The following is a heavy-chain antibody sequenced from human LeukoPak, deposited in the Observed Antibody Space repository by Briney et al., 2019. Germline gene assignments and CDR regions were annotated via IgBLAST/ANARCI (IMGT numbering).Heavy chain of an antibody. Sequence: SETLSLTCTVSGGSISSYYWSWIRQPAGKGLEWIGRIYTSGSTNYSPSIKSRVTMSVDTSKNQFSLKLSSVTAADTAVYYCARDCYYDSSGYYSPYDWYFDLWGRGTLVTVSS. D-gene: IGHD3-22*01. CDR1: GGSISSYY. CDR3: ARDCYYDSSGYYSPYDWYFDL. V-gene: IGHV4-4*07. CDR2: IYTSGST. J-gene: IGHJ2*01.